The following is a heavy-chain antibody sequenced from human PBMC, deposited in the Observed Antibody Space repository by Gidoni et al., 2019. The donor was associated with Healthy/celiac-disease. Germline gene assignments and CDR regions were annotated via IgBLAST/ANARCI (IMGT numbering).Heavy chain of an antibody. J-gene: IGHJ4*02. V-gene: IGHV3-23*01. CDR2: ISGRGGST. D-gene: IGHD7-27*01. Sequence: EVQLLESGGGLVQPGGSLRLPCAASGFTFSSYAMSWVRQAPGRGREWGSAISGRGGSTYYADSVKGRFTISRDNSKNTLYLQMNSLRAEDTAVYYCAKTLLGPVDYWGQGTLVTVSS. CDR3: AKTLLGPVDY. CDR1: GFTFSSYA.